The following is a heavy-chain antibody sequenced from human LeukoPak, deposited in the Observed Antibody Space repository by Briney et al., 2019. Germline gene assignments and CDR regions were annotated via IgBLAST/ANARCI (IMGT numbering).Heavy chain of an antibody. CDR1: GFTFSNSA. J-gene: IGHJ4*02. Sequence: GGSLRLSCAASGFTFSNSAMSWVRQAPGKGLEWVPAISGSGVSTYYADSVKGRFTISRDNSKNTLFLQMNSLRAEDTAVYYCAYGSGSYYIDYFDYWGQGTLVTVSS. D-gene: IGHD3-10*01. V-gene: IGHV3-23*01. CDR3: AYGSGSYYIDYFDY. CDR2: ISGSGVST.